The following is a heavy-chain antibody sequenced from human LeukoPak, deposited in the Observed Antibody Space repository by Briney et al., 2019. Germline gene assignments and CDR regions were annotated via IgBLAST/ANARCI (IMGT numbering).Heavy chain of an antibody. Sequence: GGSLRHSCAASGFSVTNKYMSWVRQAPGKGLEWVSVIYSGGSTHYADSVKGRFTISRHNSKNTLYLQMNSLRADDTAVYYCARSNGSGNYHPFDDWGQGTLVTVSS. CDR2: IYSGGST. J-gene: IGHJ4*02. V-gene: IGHV3-53*04. CDR1: GFSVTNKY. D-gene: IGHD3-10*01. CDR3: ARSNGSGNYHPFDD.